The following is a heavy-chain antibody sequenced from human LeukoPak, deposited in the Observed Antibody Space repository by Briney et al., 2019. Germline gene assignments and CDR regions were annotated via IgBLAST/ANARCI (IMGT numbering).Heavy chain of an antibody. CDR1: GFTFSDYY. CDR2: ISSSGSTI. CDR3: VREGWDLLLSHYFDY. D-gene: IGHD1-26*01. Sequence: PGGSLRLSCAASGFTFSDYYMSWIRQAPGKGLEWVSYISSSGSTIYYADSVKGRFTISRDNAKNSLYLQMNSLRAEDTAVYYCVREGWDLLLSHYFDYWGQGTLVTVSS. V-gene: IGHV3-11*01. J-gene: IGHJ4*02.